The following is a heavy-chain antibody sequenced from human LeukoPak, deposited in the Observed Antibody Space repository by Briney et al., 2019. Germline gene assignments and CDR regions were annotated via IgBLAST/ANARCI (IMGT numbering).Heavy chain of an antibody. CDR1: GGSISSYY. CDR3: ARDRGNYDAFDI. J-gene: IGHJ3*02. V-gene: IGHV4-4*07. CDR2: IYTSGST. D-gene: IGHD3-10*01. Sequence: SETLSLTCTVSGGSISSYYWSWIRQPAGKGLEWVGRIYTSGSTNYNPSLKSRVTMSVDTSNNQFSLKLSSVTAADTAVYYCARDRGNYDAFDIWGQGTMVTVSS.